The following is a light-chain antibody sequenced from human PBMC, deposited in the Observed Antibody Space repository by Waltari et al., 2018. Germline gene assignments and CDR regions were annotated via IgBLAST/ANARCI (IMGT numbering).Light chain of an antibody. J-gene: IGKJ3*01. V-gene: IGKV3-15*01. CDR3: QHYDNWPFT. CDR2: GAS. CDR1: KSVHTH. Sequence: EIAMTQSPATLSVSPGESATLSCRASKSVHTHLAWYQQRPGQAPRILGCGASHRAAGVPPRVSGSGSGTEFTLTITSVQSDDFVIYFCQHYDNWPFTFGPGTKVDLK.